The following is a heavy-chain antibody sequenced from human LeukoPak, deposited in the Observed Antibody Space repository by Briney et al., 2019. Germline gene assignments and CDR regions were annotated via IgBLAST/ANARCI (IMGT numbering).Heavy chain of an antibody. CDR3: AKIPRVSMIAVLITAYFDC. J-gene: IGHJ4*02. D-gene: IGHD3-22*01. CDR1: GFTFSSYV. Sequence: PGGSLRLSCAASGFTFSSYVMHWVRQAPGKGLEWVAVIWYDGSIKYYADSVKGRFTISRDNSKNTLYLQMNSLRAEDTAVYYCAKIPRVSMIAVLITAYFDCWGQGTLVTVSS. CDR2: IWYDGSIK. V-gene: IGHV3-33*06.